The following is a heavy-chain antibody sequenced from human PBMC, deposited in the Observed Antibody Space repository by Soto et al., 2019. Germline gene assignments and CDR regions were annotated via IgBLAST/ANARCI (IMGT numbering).Heavy chain of an antibody. J-gene: IGHJ4*02. V-gene: IGHV3-7*01. CDR3: ARTGDGHHDFLDY. D-gene: IGHD1-1*01. CDR1: GVTFSSYW. CDR2: INQDGNED. Sequence: XGSLRLSCSAAGVTFSSYWMNWVRQAPGKGLEWVANINQDGNEDNLLDSVKGRFTISRDNAKNSLFLQMNSLRVDDTAVYYCARTGDGHHDFLDYWGQGALVTVSS.